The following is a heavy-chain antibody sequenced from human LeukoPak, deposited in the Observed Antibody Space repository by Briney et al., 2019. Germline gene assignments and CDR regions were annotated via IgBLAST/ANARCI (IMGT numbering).Heavy chain of an antibody. CDR1: GYTFTSYG. J-gene: IGHJ6*02. D-gene: IGHD6-19*01. CDR3: AREEETVAGMWDSGGVNNNYYYGMDV. CDR2: ISAYNGNT. V-gene: IGHV1-18*01. Sequence: ASVKVSCKASGYTFTSYGISWVRQAPGQGLEWMGGISAYNGNTNYAQKLQGRVTMTTDTSTSTAYMELRSLRSDDTAVYYCAREEETVAGMWDSGGVNNNYYYGMDVWGQGTTVTVSS.